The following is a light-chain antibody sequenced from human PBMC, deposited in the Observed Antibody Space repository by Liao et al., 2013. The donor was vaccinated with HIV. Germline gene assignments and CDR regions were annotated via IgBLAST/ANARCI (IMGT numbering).Light chain of an antibody. CDR3: QAWDSSTGV. CDR2: QDN. Sequence: SYELTQTPSVSVSPGQTARIACSGDKLGNKYACWYQVKPGQSPVLVIYQDNKRPSGIPERFSGSNSGNTATLTISGTQALDEADYYCQAWDSSTGVFGTGTMVTVL. V-gene: IGLV3-1*01. CDR1: KLGNKY. J-gene: IGLJ1*01.